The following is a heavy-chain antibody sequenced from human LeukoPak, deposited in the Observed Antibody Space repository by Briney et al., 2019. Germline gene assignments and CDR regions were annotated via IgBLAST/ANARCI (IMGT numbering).Heavy chain of an antibody. V-gene: IGHV3-53*01. Sequence: PGGSLSLSCAASGFTVSSNYMSWVRQAPGKGLEWVSVIYSGGSTYYADSVKGRFTISRDNSKNTLYLQMNSLRAEDTAVYYCARGNDFWSGYYTSGYFDYWGQGTLVTVSS. CDR2: IYSGGST. CDR3: ARGNDFWSGYYTSGYFDY. J-gene: IGHJ4*02. CDR1: GFTVSSNY. D-gene: IGHD3-3*01.